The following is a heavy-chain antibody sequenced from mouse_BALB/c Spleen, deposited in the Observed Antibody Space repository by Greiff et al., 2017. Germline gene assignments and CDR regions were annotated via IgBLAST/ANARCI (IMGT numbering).Heavy chain of an antibody. CDR1: GYAFTNYW. CDR3: ARCGDYRYDEDAMDY. J-gene: IGHJ4*01. CDR2: IYPGSGNT. D-gene: IGHD2-14*01. V-gene: IGHV1-63*01. Sequence: QVQLQQSGAELVRPGTSVKISCKASGYAFTNYWLGWVKQRPGHGLEWIGDIYPGSGNTYYNEKFKGKATLTADKSSSTAYMQLSSLTSEDSAVYFCARCGDYRYDEDAMDYWGQGTSVTVSS.